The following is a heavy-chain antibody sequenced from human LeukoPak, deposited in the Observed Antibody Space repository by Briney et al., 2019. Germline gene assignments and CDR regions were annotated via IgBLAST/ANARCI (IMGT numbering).Heavy chain of an antibody. Sequence: GASVKVSCKASGYTFTSYGISWVRQAPGQGLEWMGWISAYNGNTNYAQKLQGRVTMTTDTSTSTAYMELRSLRSDDTAVYYCTTVALGGRLDFHHWGQGTLVTVSS. CDR1: GYTFTSYG. CDR3: TTVALGGRLDFHH. J-gene: IGHJ4*02. CDR2: ISAYNGNT. D-gene: IGHD3-16*01. V-gene: IGHV1-18*01.